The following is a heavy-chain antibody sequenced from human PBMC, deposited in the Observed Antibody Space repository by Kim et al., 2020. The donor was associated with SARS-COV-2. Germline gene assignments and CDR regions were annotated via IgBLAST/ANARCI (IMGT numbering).Heavy chain of an antibody. CDR2: IKKDGSEE. Sequence: GGSLRLYCAASGPTFSSYWMSWVRQAPGKGLEWVASIKKDGSEEYYVDSGKGRVTIFRDNAKNSRYLQMNSLRAEDTAVYFCARLAVPAANFRWFDPWGQGTLVTVSS. D-gene: IGHD2-2*01. CDR3: ARLAVPAANFRWFDP. J-gene: IGHJ5*02. V-gene: IGHV3-7*03. CDR1: GPTFSSYW.